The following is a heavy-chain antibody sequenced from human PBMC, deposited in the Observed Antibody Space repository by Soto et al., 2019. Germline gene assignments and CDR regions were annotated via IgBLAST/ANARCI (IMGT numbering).Heavy chain of an antibody. J-gene: IGHJ4*02. CDR2: INSDGSST. Sequence: EVQLVESGGGLVQPGGSLRLSCAASGFTFSSYWMHWVRQAPGKGLVWVSRINSDGSSTSYADSVKGRFTISRDNAKNALYFQRNCLSAVDTAVYYCASGMQWCQGTLVTVSS. CDR3: ASGMQ. CDR1: GFTFSSYW. V-gene: IGHV3-74*01.